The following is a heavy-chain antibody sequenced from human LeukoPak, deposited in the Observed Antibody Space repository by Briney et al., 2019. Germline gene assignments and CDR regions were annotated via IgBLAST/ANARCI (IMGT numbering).Heavy chain of an antibody. Sequence: SETLSLTCTVSGGSISNYYWSWIRQPPGKGLEWIGYIYYSGSTNYNPSLKSRVTISVDTSKNQFSLKLSSVTAADTAVYYCAREKPYYGMDVWGQGTTVTVSS. V-gene: IGHV4-59*01. CDR3: AREKPYYGMDV. J-gene: IGHJ6*02. CDR1: GGSISNYY. CDR2: IYYSGST.